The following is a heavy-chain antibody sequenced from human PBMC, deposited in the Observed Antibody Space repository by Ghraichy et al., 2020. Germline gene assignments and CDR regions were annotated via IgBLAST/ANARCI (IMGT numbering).Heavy chain of an antibody. CDR3: AKDRGIAAGWSKTHYYFDY. J-gene: IGHJ4*02. Sequence: GESLNISCAASGFTFSSYAMSWVRQAPGKGLEWVSAISGSGGSTYYADSVKGRFTISRDNSKNTLYLQMNSLRAEDTAVYYCAKDRGIAAGWSKTHYYFDYWGQGTLVTVSS. CDR1: GFTFSSYA. V-gene: IGHV3-23*01. CDR2: ISGSGGST. D-gene: IGHD6-13*01.